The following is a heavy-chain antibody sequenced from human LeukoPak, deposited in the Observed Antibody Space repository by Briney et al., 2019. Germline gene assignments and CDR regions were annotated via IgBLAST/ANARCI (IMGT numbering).Heavy chain of an antibody. V-gene: IGHV4-59*01. Sequence: SETLSLTCTVSGASISSYYWSWIRQPPGKGLEWIGYIYSTGSTNYNPSLKSRVTISVDTSKNQFSLKLSSVTAADTAVYYCARSGYFDLWGRGTLVTVFS. CDR3: ARSGYFDL. D-gene: IGHD3-3*01. CDR2: IYSTGST. J-gene: IGHJ2*01. CDR1: GASISSYY.